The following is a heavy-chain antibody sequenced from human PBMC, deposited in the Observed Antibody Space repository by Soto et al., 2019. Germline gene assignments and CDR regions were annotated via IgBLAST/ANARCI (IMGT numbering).Heavy chain of an antibody. CDR3: AKEPTHYYDYIWGSYFFDY. CDR2: ISGSGGST. D-gene: IGHD3-16*01. Sequence: PGGSLRLSCAASGFTFSSYAMSWVRQAPGKGLEWVSAISGSGGSTYYADSVKGRFTISRDNSKNTLYLQMNSLRAEDTAVYYCAKEPTHYYDYIWGSYFFDYWGQGTLVTVSS. V-gene: IGHV3-23*01. CDR1: GFTFSSYA. J-gene: IGHJ4*02.